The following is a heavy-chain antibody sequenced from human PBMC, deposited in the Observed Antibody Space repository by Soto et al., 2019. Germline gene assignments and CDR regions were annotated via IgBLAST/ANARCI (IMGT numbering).Heavy chain of an antibody. CDR2: INPNSGGT. D-gene: IGHD4-17*01. CDR3: ARLNYGDYGWYYFDY. CDR1: GCTFTGYY. Sequence: ASVKVSCKASGCTFTGYYMHWVRQAPGQGLEWMGWINPNSGGTNYAQKFQGWVTMTRDTSISTAYMELSRLRSDDTAVYYCARLNYGDYGWYYFDYWGQGTLVTVSS. J-gene: IGHJ4*02. V-gene: IGHV1-2*04.